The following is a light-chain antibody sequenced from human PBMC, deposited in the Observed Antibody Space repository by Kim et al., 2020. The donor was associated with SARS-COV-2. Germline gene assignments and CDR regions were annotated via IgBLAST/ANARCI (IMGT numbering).Light chain of an antibody. CDR1: QHIREH. J-gene: IGKJ2*01. Sequence: SASVGDIVTITCQASQHIREHLNWYQHTPGKAPQLLSYQASILETLVSSRFSGSGYGTYFTLTINSLRPEDAATYYCQQYVNLPYTFGQGTKLEI. CDR3: QQYVNLPYT. V-gene: IGKV1-33*01. CDR2: QAS.